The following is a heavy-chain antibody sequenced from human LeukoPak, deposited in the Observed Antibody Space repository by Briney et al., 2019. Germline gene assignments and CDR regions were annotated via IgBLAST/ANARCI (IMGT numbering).Heavy chain of an antibody. CDR2: FDPEDGET. J-gene: IGHJ4*02. CDR1: GYTLTELS. D-gene: IGHD1-1*01. CDR3: ATWRGGMAGTTLLLFAY. Sequence: ASVKVSCKVSGYTLTELSMHWVRQAPGKGLEWMGGFDPEDGETIYAQKFQGRVTMTEDASTDTAYMELSSLRSEDTAVYYCATWRGGMAGTTLLLFAYWGQGTLVTVSS. V-gene: IGHV1-24*01.